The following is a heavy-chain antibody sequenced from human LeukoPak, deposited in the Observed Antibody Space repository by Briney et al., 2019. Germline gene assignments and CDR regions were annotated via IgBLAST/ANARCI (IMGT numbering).Heavy chain of an antibody. CDR1: GGSFSGYH. CDR2: INHSGST. Sequence: SETLSLTCAVYGGSFSGYHWTWIRQPPGKGLEWIGEINHSGSTNYNPSLKSRVTISVDTSKNQFSLKLSSVTAADTAVYYCAREGPYGDYGVVDYWGQGTLVTVSS. D-gene: IGHD4-17*01. J-gene: IGHJ4*02. CDR3: AREGPYGDYGVVDY. V-gene: IGHV4-34*01.